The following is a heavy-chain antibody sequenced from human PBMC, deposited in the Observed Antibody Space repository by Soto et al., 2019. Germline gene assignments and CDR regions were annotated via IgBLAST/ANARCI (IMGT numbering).Heavy chain of an antibody. CDR1: GGSISSGGYY. CDR3: ARVSEYYDSSGYAPSLDY. CDR2: IYYSGST. V-gene: IGHV4-31*03. Sequence: PSETLSLTCTVSGGSISSGGYYWSWIRQHPGKGLEWIGYIYYSGSTYYNPSLKSRVTISVDTSKNQFSLKLSSVTAADTAVYYCARVSEYYDSSGYAPSLDYWGQGTLVTVSS. D-gene: IGHD3-22*01. J-gene: IGHJ4*02.